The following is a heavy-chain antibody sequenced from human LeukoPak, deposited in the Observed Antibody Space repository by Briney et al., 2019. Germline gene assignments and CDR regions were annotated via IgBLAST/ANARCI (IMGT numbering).Heavy chain of an antibody. CDR2: IYYSGST. CDR1: GGSISSSSYY. CDR3: ARKASRSFDAFDI. J-gene: IGHJ3*02. Sequence: PSENLSLTCAVSGGSISSSSYYWGWIRQPPGKGLEWIGSIYYSGSTYYNPSLKSRVTISVDTSKNQFSLKLSSVTAADTAVYYCARKASRSFDAFDIWGQGTMVTVSS. V-gene: IGHV4-39*01.